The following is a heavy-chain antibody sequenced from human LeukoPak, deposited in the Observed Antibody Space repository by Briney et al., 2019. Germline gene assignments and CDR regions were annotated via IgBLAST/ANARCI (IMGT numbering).Heavy chain of an antibody. D-gene: IGHD5-18*01. J-gene: IGHJ4*02. V-gene: IGHV3-74*01. CDR2: INSDGGST. CDR1: GFTFSSYW. CDR3: ARVSTIRGYNYALSY. Sequence: GGSLRLSCAASGFTFSSYWMHWVRQAPGKGLVWVSRINSDGGSTTYADSVKGRFTISRDNAKNTLYLQMSSLRAEDTAVYYCARVSTIRGYNYALSYWGQGTLVTVSS.